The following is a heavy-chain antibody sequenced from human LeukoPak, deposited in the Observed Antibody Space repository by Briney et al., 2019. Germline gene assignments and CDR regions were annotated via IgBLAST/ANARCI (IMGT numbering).Heavy chain of an antibody. CDR3: ARDHGDYRFDP. CDR2: IRSKAYGGTT. D-gene: IGHD4-17*01. CDR1: GFTFGDYA. V-gene: IGHV3-49*03. Sequence: PGRSLRLSCTGSGFTFGDYAMSWFRQAPGKGLEWVGFIRSKAYGGTTEYAASVKGRFTISRDDSKSIAYLQMNSLRAEDTAVYYCARDHGDYRFDPWGQGTLVTVSS. J-gene: IGHJ5*02.